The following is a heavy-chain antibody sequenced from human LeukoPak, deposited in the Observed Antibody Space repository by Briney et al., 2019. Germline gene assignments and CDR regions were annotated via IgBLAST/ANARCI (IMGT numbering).Heavy chain of an antibody. CDR3: AKGCTSTNCYEGDDAFDI. J-gene: IGHJ3*02. Sequence: GGSLRLSCAASGFTFSSYAMSWVRQAPGKGLEWVSAISGSGGSTYYADSVKGRFTISRDNSKNTLYLQMNSLRAEDRAVYYCAKGCTSTNCYEGDDAFDIWGHGTVVTVSS. D-gene: IGHD2-2*01. CDR1: GFTFSSYA. V-gene: IGHV3-23*01. CDR2: ISGSGGST.